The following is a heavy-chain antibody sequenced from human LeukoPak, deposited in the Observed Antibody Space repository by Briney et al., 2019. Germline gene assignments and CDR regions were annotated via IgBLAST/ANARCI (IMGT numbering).Heavy chain of an antibody. CDR3: AKSEVLGLQLQSAFDI. J-gene: IGHJ3*02. CDR2: ISGSGGST. D-gene: IGHD5-24*01. V-gene: IGHV3-23*01. Sequence: GGSLRLSCAASGFTFDDYAMSWVRQAPGKGLEWVSAISGSGGSTYYADSVKGRFTISRDNSKNTLYLQMNSLRAEDTAVYYCAKSEVLGLQLQSAFDIWGQGTMVTVSS. CDR1: GFTFDDYA.